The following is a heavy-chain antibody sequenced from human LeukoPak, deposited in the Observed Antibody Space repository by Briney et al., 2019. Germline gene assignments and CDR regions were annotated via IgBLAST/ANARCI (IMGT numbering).Heavy chain of an antibody. CDR1: GFTVSSNA. V-gene: IGHV3-53*01. D-gene: IGHD6-13*01. CDR2: IFSSGMT. CDR3: SAWRASNWFDY. J-gene: IGHJ4*02. Sequence: GGSLRLSCAASGFTVSSNAMSCVRQAPGKGLEWVSVIFSSGMTDYANSMKGRFAISRDNAKNTLYLQMNSLRADDSAVYYCSAWRASNWFDYWGQGTLVTVSS.